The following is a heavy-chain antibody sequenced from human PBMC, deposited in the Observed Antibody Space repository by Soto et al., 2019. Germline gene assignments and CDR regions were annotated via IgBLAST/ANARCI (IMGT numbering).Heavy chain of an antibody. CDR1: GDSISSATFY. CDR2: IYYTEST. D-gene: IGHD3-9*01. CDR3: ARGLVIRPYYYHGMDV. Sequence: SETLSLTCTVSGDSISSATFYWGWIRQPPGKGLEWIGTIYYTESTYYSPSLRSRVTISVDTSKNQFSLKLSSVTTTDTAVYYCARGLVIRPYYYHGMDVWGQGATVTVSS. J-gene: IGHJ6*02. V-gene: IGHV4-39*01.